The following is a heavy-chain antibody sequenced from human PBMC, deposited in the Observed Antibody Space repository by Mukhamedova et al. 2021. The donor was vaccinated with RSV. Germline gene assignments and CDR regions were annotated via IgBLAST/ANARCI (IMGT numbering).Heavy chain of an antibody. V-gene: IGHV3-30*04. J-gene: IGHJ4*02. D-gene: IGHD3-22*01. CDR2: ISYDGSNK. Sequence: GLEWVAVISYDGSNKYYADSEKGRFTISRDNSKNTLYLQMNSLRAEDTAVYYCARPSYRYDSSGLLDYWGQGTLVTVSS. CDR3: ARPSYRYDSSGLLDY.